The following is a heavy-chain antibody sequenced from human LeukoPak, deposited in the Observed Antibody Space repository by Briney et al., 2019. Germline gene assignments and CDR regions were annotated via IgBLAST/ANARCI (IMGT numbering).Heavy chain of an antibody. CDR1: GGSISSNRYF. Sequence: PSETLSLTCTVSGGSISSNRYFWGWIRPPPGKGLEWIGSLYYSGSTYYNPTLKSRVTISVDTSKNQFSLKLSSVTAADTAVYYCARLEGGETFRTNTAMVDNWGQGTLVTVSS. J-gene: IGHJ4*02. V-gene: IGHV4-39*01. CDR2: LYYSGST. CDR3: ARLEGGETFRTNTAMVDN. D-gene: IGHD5-18*01.